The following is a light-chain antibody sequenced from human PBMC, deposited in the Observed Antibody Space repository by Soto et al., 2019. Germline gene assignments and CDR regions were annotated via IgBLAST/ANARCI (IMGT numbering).Light chain of an antibody. CDR3: QQYGNSPWT. CDR1: QSVSSSY. J-gene: IGKJ1*01. V-gene: IGKV3-20*01. Sequence: EIVLTQSPGTLSLSPGERATLSCRASQSVSSSYLAWYQQKPGQAPRPLIYGASNRATGIPDRFSGSGSGTDFTLTISRLEPEDFAVYYCQQYGNSPWTFGQGTKVEI. CDR2: GAS.